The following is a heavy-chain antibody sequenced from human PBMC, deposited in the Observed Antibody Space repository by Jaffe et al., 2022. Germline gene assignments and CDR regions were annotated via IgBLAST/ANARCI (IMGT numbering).Heavy chain of an antibody. J-gene: IGHJ4*02. Sequence: QVQLVQSGAEVKKPGASVKVSCKASGYTFTSYYMHWVRQAPGQGLEWMGIINPSGGSTSYAQKFQGRVTMTRDTSTSTVYMELSSLRSEDTAVYYCARGGTGDPSFDYFDYWGQGTLVTVSS. CDR3: ARGGTGDPSFDYFDY. CDR2: INPSGGST. CDR1: GYTFTSYY. D-gene: IGHD7-27*01. V-gene: IGHV1-46*01.